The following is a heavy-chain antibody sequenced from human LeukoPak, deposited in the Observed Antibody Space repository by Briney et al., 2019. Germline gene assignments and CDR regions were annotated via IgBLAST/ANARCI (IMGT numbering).Heavy chain of an antibody. CDR1: GYTFTSYD. V-gene: IGHV1-8*03. CDR2: MNPNSGNT. CDR3: ARDSSIAAAGTGDY. D-gene: IGHD6-13*01. Sequence: ASVKVSCKASGYTFTSYDINWVRQATGQGLEWMGWMNPNSGNTGYAQKFQGRVTITRNTSISTAYMELRSLRSDDTAVYYCARDSSIAAAGTGDYWGQGTLVTVSS. J-gene: IGHJ4*02.